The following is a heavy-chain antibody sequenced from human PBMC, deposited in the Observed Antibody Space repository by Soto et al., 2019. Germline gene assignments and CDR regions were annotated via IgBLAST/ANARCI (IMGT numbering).Heavy chain of an antibody. D-gene: IGHD3-10*01. V-gene: IGHV2-5*02. J-gene: IGHJ4*02. CDR3: AHRPRGFSYYFDY. CDR2: IYWDDDE. CDR1: GFSLTTRGVG. Sequence: QITLKESGPTLVKPTQTLTLTCTFSGFSLTTRGVGVGWIRQPPGKALEWLALIYWDDDEGYSPSLKSRLTITKDTSKNLVVLTMTIMDPVDTATYYCAHRPRGFSYYFDYWGQGTLVTVSS.